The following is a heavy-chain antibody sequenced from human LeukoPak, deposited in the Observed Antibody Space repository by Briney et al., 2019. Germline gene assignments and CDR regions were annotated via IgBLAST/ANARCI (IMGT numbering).Heavy chain of an antibody. CDR1: GYSISSGYY. D-gene: IGHD6-19*01. V-gene: IGHV4-38-2*02. CDR3: ASGVTKDGSGWYPYYFDY. Sequence: PSETLSLTCTVSGYSISSGYYWGWIRQPPGKGLEWIGSIYHSGSTYYNPSLKSRVTISVDTSKNQFSLKLSSVTAADTAVYYCASGVTKDGSGWYPYYFDYWGQGTPVTVSS. CDR2: IYHSGST. J-gene: IGHJ4*02.